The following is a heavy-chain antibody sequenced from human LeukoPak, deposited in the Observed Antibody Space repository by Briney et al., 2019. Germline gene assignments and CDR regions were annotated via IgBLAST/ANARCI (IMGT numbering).Heavy chain of an antibody. J-gene: IGHJ4*02. V-gene: IGHV4-59*01. D-gene: IGHD3-9*01. CDR3: ARAETYYDILTGYDY. Sequence: PSETLSLTCTVSGGSISSYYWSWIRQPPGKGLEWIGYIYYSGSTNYNPSLKSRVTISVDTSKNQFSLKLSSVTAADMAVYYCARAETYYDILTGYDYWGQGTLVTVSS. CDR1: GGSISSYY. CDR2: IYYSGST.